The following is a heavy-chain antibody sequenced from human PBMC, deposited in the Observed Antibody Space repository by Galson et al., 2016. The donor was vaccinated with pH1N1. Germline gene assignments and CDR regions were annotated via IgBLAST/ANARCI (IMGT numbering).Heavy chain of an antibody. Sequence: QSGAEVTKPGESLKISCKGSGHKFTSSWIGWVRQMPGKGLEWMGIIYLGGSLIRYRPSFQGQVTISADKSVNIVYLEWGSLKASDTAMYYCARQNDYGDYRGDAFDMWGRGTMVTVSS. CDR2: IYLGGSLI. J-gene: IGHJ3*02. CDR1: GHKFTSSW. D-gene: IGHD4-17*01. CDR3: ARQNDYGDYRGDAFDM. V-gene: IGHV5-51*01.